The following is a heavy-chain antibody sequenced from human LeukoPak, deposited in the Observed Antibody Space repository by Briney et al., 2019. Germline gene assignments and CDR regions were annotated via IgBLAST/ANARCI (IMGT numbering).Heavy chain of an antibody. D-gene: IGHD6-13*01. V-gene: IGHV4-30-2*01. CDR3: ARGRGYSSSWYHY. CDR1: GGSISSGGYS. J-gene: IGHJ4*02. Sequence: PSQTLSLTCAVSGGSISSGGYSWSWIRQPPGKGLEWIGYIYHSGSTNYNPSLKSRVTISVDTSKNQFSLKLSSVTAADTAVYYCARGRGYSSSWYHYWGQGTLVTVSS. CDR2: IYHSGST.